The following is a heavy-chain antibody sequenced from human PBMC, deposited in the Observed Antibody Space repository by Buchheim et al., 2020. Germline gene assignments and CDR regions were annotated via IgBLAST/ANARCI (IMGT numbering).Heavy chain of an antibody. J-gene: IGHJ4*02. CDR1: GGSISSYY. Sequence: QVQLQESGPGLVKPSETLSLTCSVSGGSISSYYWYWIRQPPGKGLEWIGYIYYSGSTNYNPSLKSRLTISVDPSTHQSSLNLSSVTAADTAVYYCARSVGGATNYWGQGTL. V-gene: IGHV4-59*01. CDR2: IYYSGST. D-gene: IGHD1-26*01. CDR3: ARSVGGATNY.